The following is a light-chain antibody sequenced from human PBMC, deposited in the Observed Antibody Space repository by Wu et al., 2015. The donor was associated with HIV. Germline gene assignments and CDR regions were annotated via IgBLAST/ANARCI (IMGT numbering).Light chain of an antibody. CDR1: QSVGSKS. J-gene: IGKJ5*01. CDR2: GAS. CDR3: QQYGISPVT. Sequence: ERVLTQSPDTLSLSPGEVATLSCRASQSVGSKSLAWYQQKPGQAPRLLMYGASNRATGIPDRFSGSGSGTDFTLTISRLEPEDFAMYYCQQYGISPVTFGQGTRLDIK. V-gene: IGKV3-20*01.